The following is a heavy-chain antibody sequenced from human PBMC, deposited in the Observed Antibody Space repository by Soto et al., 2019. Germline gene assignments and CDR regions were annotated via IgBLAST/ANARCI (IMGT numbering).Heavy chain of an antibody. D-gene: IGHD6-13*01. CDR3: ARHPYPYSRSLNWFDP. V-gene: IGHV4-39*01. Sequence: SETLSLTCTVSGGSISSSSYYWGWIRQPPGKGLEWIGSIYYSGSTYYNPSLKSRVTISVDTSKNQFSLKLSSVTAADTAVYYCARHPYPYSRSLNWFDPWGQGTLVTVSS. CDR1: GGSISSSSYY. J-gene: IGHJ5*02. CDR2: IYYSGST.